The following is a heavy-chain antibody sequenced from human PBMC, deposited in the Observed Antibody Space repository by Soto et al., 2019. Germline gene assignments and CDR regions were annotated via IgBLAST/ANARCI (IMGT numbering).Heavy chain of an antibody. J-gene: IGHJ4*02. D-gene: IGHD3-22*01. CDR1: GGTLSRHA. CDR3: ARGWGYDSNDYYYAY. CDR2: IIPIFGTA. V-gene: IGHV1-69*01. Sequence: QVQLVQSGAELGKPGSSGKVSCKASGGTLSRHAITWVRQAPGQGLEWMGGIIPIFGTANHGHKFQGRVTIIADESTSTVYMELSSLRSEDTAMYYCARGWGYDSNDYYYAYWGQGTLVIVSS.